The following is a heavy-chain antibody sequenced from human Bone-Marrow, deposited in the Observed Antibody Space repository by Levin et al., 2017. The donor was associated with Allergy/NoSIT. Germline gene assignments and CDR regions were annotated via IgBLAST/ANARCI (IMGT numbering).Heavy chain of an antibody. Sequence: GGSLRLSCAASGFSFDDYAMHWVRRAPGKGLEWVSGISWDSRKIDYADSVKGRFTISRDNAKNSLYLQMNSLRVEDTALYYCAKVRGDEDAFHVWGQGTMVTVSS. D-gene: IGHD3-16*01. CDR3: AKVRGDEDAFHV. V-gene: IGHV3-9*01. J-gene: IGHJ3*01. CDR1: GFSFDDYA. CDR2: ISWDSRKI.